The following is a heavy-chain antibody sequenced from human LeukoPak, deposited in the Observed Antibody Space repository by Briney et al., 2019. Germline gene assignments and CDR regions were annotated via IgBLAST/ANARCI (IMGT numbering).Heavy chain of an antibody. Sequence: NPSETLSLTCTVSGGSVSSGNYYWTWIRQPAGKGLEWIGRIYTSGGTNYNPSLKSRVTISIDASKNQFSLRLSSVTAADTAVYYCTKGGELMNYWGQGTLVTVSS. J-gene: IGHJ4*02. CDR1: GGSVSSGNYY. CDR2: IYTSGGT. CDR3: TKGGELMNY. D-gene: IGHD1-26*01. V-gene: IGHV4-61*02.